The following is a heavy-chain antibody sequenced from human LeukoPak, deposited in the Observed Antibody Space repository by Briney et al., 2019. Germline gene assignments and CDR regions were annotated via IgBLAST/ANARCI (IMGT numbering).Heavy chain of an antibody. D-gene: IGHD3-10*01. Sequence: ASVKVSCKASGYTFTGYYMHWVRQAPGQGLEWMGWINPNSGGTNYAQKFQGRVTMTRDTSISTAYMELSRLRSDDTAVYYCARDLKRFGELFPFWGQGTLVTVSS. J-gene: IGHJ4*02. V-gene: IGHV1-2*02. CDR2: INPNSGGT. CDR3: ARDLKRFGELFPF. CDR1: GYTFTGYY.